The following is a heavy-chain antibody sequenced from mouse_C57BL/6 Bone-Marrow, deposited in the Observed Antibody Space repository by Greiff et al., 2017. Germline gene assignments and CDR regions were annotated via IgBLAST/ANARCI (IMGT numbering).Heavy chain of an antibody. Sequence: EVQLQQSGAELVRPGASVKLSCTASGFNIKDDYMHWVKQRPEQGLEWIGWIDPENGDTEYASKFQGKATIPADTSSNTAYLQLSSLTSEDTAVYYCTPYELDGYWGQGTTLTVSS. J-gene: IGHJ2*01. D-gene: IGHD2-3*01. CDR3: TPYELDGY. CDR2: IDPENGDT. V-gene: IGHV14-4*01. CDR1: GFNIKDDY.